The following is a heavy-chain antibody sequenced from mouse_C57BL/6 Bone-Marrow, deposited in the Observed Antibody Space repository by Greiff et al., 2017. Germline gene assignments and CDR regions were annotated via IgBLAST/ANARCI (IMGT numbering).Heavy chain of an antibody. CDR2: FYPGSGSI. D-gene: IGHD2-4*01. Sequence: QVQLQQSGAELVKPGASVKLSCKASGYTFTEYTIHWVKQRSGQGLEWFGWFYPGSGSIKYNEKFKDKATLTADKSSSTVYMELSRLTSEYSAVYSCARHPYYDYDLYYAMDYWGQGTSVTVSS. CDR3: ARHPYYDYDLYYAMDY. V-gene: IGHV1-62-2*01. CDR1: GYTFTEYT. J-gene: IGHJ4*01.